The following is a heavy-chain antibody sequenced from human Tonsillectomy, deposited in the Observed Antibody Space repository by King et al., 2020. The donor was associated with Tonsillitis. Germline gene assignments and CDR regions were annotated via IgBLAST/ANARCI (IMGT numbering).Heavy chain of an antibody. J-gene: IGHJ4*02. CDR2: IYPGDSDT. D-gene: IGHD6-19*01. V-gene: IGHV5-51*01. Sequence: QLVQSGGEVKKPGESLKISCKGSGYSFTSYWIGWVRQMPGKGLEWMGIIYPGDSDTTYTPSVKGQVTISADKSISTAYLQRTSLKASDTAMYYCARGLEGIAVAANWGQGTLVTVSS. CDR1: GYSFTSYW. CDR3: ARGLEGIAVAAN.